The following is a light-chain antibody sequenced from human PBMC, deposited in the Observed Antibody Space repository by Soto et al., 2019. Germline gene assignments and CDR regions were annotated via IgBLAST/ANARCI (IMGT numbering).Light chain of an antibody. CDR1: QSVSSNF. V-gene: IGKV3-20*01. CDR3: QQYNNWPT. J-gene: IGKJ1*01. Sequence: EIVLTQSPGTLSLSPGERATLSCRASQSVSSNFLAWYQQKPGQAPRLLIYGASNRATGFPDRFSGSGSGTDFTLTITRLEPEDFAVYYCQQYNNWPTFGQGTKVDIK. CDR2: GAS.